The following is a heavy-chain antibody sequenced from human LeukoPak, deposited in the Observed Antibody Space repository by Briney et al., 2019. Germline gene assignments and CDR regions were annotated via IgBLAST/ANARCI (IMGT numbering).Heavy chain of an antibody. CDR1: GXTFSDYA. CDR2: MSSDGRNR. D-gene: IGHD3-22*01. J-gene: IGHJ4*02. CDR3: ARGSVASTYSSSYY. V-gene: IGHV3-30*04. Sequence: PGGSLRLSCAASGXTFSDYAMHWVRQAPGRGLEWVAVMSSDGRNRFYGDFVKGRFIISRDNSKNTLYLQIDTLTIEDTAVYYCARGSVASTYSSSYYWGPGTLVTVSS.